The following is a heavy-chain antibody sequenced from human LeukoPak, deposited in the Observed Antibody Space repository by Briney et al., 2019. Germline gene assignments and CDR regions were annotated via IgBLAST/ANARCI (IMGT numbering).Heavy chain of an antibody. CDR3: ARDPVSGVPDYFDY. CDR2: ISGGGSIE. D-gene: IGHD2-8*01. V-gene: IGHV3-30-3*01. J-gene: IGHJ4*02. CDR1: GFTVSSNY. Sequence: GGSLRLSCAASGFTVSSNYMSWVRQAPGKGLEWVAVISGGGSIEVYADSVQGRFTISRDNSKNTLHLQMNSLRDEDTAVYYCARDPVSGVPDYFDYWGQGTLVTVSS.